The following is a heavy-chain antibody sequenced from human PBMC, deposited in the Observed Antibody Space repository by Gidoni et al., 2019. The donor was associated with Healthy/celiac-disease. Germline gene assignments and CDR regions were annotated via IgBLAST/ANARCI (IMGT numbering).Heavy chain of an antibody. CDR3: VKGDYGDLSGAFDY. Sequence: EVQLVESGGGLVQPGGSLRLPCSASGFTFSSHAMHWVRQAPGKGLENVAAISNIGVYTYYADSVQGRFTISRDNSKNTLYLQMSSLRVEDTAVYYCVKGDYGDLSGAFDYWGQGTLVTFSS. J-gene: IGHJ4*02. V-gene: IGHV3-64D*06. CDR2: ISNIGVYT. CDR1: GFTFSSHA. D-gene: IGHD4-17*01.